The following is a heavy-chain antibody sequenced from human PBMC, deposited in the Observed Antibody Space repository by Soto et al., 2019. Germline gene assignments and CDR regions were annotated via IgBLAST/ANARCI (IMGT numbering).Heavy chain of an antibody. CDR2: ISAYNGNT. D-gene: IGHD2-21*02. CDR3: ARTCGGDCYYPTFDF. V-gene: IGHV1-18*01. Sequence: QVQLVQSGAEVKKPGASVKVSCKASGYTFTSYGISWVRQAPGQGLEWMGWISAYNGNTDYAQKLQGRVTMTTDTSXXTAYMELRSLRSDDTAVYYCARTCGGDCYYPTFDFWGQGTLVTVSS. CDR1: GYTFTSYG. J-gene: IGHJ4*02.